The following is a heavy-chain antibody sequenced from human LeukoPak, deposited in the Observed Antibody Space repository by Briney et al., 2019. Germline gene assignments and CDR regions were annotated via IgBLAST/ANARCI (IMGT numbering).Heavy chain of an antibody. V-gene: IGHV3-48*03. CDR3: ARVASAGNAGDY. CDR1: GFTFSSYE. D-gene: IGHD3-10*01. Sequence: PGGSLRLSCAASGFTFSSYEMNWVRQAPGKGLEWVSYISSSGSTIYYADSVKGRFTISRDNAKNSLYLQMNSLRAEDTAVYYCARVASAGNAGDYWGQGTLVTVSS. J-gene: IGHJ4*02. CDR2: ISSSGSTI.